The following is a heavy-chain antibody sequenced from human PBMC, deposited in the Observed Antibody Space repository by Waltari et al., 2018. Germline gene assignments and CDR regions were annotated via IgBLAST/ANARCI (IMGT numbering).Heavy chain of an antibody. CDR3: ARGLSVVVVAASNWFDP. V-gene: IGHV4-34*01. J-gene: IGHJ5*02. D-gene: IGHD2-15*01. CDR1: GGSFSGYY. CDR2: INHSGST. Sequence: QVQLQQWGAGLLKPSETLSLTCAVYGGSFSGYYWSWIRQPPGEGLEWIGEINHSGSTNYHPPLKSRVTISVDTSKNHFSLKLSSVTAADTAVYYCARGLSVVVVAASNWFDPWGQGTLVTVSS.